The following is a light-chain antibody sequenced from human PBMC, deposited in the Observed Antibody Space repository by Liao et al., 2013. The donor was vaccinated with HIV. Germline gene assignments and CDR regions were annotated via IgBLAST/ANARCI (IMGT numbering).Light chain of an antibody. CDR3: QAWDSSAEVV. J-gene: IGLJ2*01. V-gene: IGLV3-21*01. CDR2: QDS. Sequence: SYELTQTPSVSVAPGKTATVTCGGSNIGSKSVHWYQQKPGQSPVLLLYQDSKRPSGIPERFSGSNSGNTATLTISGTQPVDEAEYFCQAWDSSAEVVFGGGTKLTVL. CDR1: NIGSKS.